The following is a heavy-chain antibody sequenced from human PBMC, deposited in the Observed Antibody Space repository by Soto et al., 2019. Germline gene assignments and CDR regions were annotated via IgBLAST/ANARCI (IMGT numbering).Heavy chain of an antibody. CDR2: MNPNSGNT. D-gene: IGHD3-16*02. CDR1: GYTFTSYD. V-gene: IGHV1-8*01. CDR3: AILMGAHYVWGSYRWARDYYYYGMDV. J-gene: IGHJ6*02. Sequence: ASVKVSCKASGYTFTSYDINWVRQATGQGLEWMGWMNPNSGNTGYAQKFQGRATMTRNTSISTAYMELSSLRSEDTAVYYCAILMGAHYVWGSYRWARDYYYYGMDVWGQGTTVTVS.